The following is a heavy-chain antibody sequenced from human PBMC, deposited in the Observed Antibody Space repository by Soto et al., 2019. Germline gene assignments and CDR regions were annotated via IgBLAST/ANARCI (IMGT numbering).Heavy chain of an antibody. D-gene: IGHD1-26*01. CDR2: ISSGSAYI. Sequence: EVQLVESGGGPVKPGGSLRLSCSFTFNSYSLNWVRQAPGKGLEWVSSISSGSAYIKYADSVKGRFTISRDNANNFLYLQMSSLRVDDTALYYCTRDQGGSYDSWFDPWGQGTLVTVSS. CDR3: TRDQGGSYDSWFDP. CDR1: TFNSYS. J-gene: IGHJ5*02. V-gene: IGHV3-21*06.